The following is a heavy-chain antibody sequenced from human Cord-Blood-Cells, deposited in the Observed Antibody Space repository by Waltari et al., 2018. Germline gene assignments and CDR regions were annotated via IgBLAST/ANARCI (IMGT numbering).Heavy chain of an antibody. V-gene: IGHV5-51*01. CDR2: IYPGDSDT. Sequence: EVQLVQSGAEVKKPGASLKISCKGSGYSFTSYWIGWVRQMPGKGLEWMGIIYPGDSDTRYSPSFQGQVTISADKSISTAYLQWSSLKASDTAMYYCARLFEWLRLDWYFDLWGRGTLVTVSS. CDR1: GYSFTSYW. CDR3: ARLFEWLRLDWYFDL. J-gene: IGHJ2*01. D-gene: IGHD5-12*01.